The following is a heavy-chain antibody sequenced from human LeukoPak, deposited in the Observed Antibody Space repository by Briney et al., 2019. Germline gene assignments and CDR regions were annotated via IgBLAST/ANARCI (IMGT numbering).Heavy chain of an antibody. CDR1: GFTFSSYA. D-gene: IGHD6-13*01. Sequence: GGSLRLSCEASGFTFSSYAMSWVRQAPGKGLEWVSGISGSGGSTNYADPVRGRFTISRDKSKNTLYLQMNSLRAEDTAVYYCAKLPSSTWNYFDSWGQGTLVTVSS. CDR3: AKLPSSTWNYFDS. J-gene: IGHJ4*02. CDR2: ISGSGGST. V-gene: IGHV3-23*01.